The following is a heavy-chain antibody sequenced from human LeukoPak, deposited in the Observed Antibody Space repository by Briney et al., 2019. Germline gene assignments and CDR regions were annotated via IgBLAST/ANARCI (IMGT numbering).Heavy chain of an antibody. Sequence: SETLSLTCTVSGGSNSSGGYYWSWIRQHPGKGLEWIGYIYYSGSTYYNPSLKSRVTISVDTSKNQFSLKLSSVTAADTAVYYCARDDRAVAGTPFDYWGQGTLVTVSS. CDR1: GGSNSSGGYY. J-gene: IGHJ4*02. D-gene: IGHD6-19*01. CDR2: IYYSGST. CDR3: ARDDRAVAGTPFDY. V-gene: IGHV4-31*03.